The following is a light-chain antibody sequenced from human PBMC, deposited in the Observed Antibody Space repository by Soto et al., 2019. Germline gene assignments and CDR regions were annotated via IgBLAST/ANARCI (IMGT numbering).Light chain of an antibody. CDR3: QHYNSYSEA. Sequence: DIQMTQSPSTLSASVGDGVTITCRASQSIGSWLAWYQQKPGKAPKLLIYKATNLQSGVPSRFSGSGSGTEFTLTISSLQPDDFATYYCQHYNSYSEAFGQGTKVELK. CDR2: KAT. V-gene: IGKV1-5*03. J-gene: IGKJ1*01. CDR1: QSIGSW.